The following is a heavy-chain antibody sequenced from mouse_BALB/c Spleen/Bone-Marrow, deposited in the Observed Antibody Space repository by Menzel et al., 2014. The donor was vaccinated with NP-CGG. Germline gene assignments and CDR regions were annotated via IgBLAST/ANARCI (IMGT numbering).Heavy chain of an antibody. Sequence: VQVKQSGPELVKPGVSVKISCKGSGYTFTDYIMHWVKQSHAKSLEWIGVISTYYGNTNYNQKFKGKATMTVDKSSSTAYMALRSLTSEDTAVYFCARCFSHYYYALDYWRQGTSLTVSS. CDR1: GYTFTDYI. D-gene: IGHD6-1*01. CDR3: ARCFSHYYYALDY. J-gene: IGHJ4*01. CDR2: ISTYYGNT. V-gene: IGHV1-67*01.